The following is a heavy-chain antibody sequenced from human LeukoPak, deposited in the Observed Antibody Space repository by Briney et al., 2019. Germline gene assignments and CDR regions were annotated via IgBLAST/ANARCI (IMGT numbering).Heavy chain of an antibody. CDR3: AKGSRDYCTGTVCYPFDS. CDR2: ITGSSGDT. V-gene: IGHV3-23*01. CDR1: GFSLSSYA. D-gene: IGHD2-8*02. Sequence: GGSLRLSCAPSGFSLSSYAMSCVPPAPGGGLEWVAGITGSSGDTWYGGSLKGRFTISRDNSKNILYMEMNSLRAEDTAVYPCAKGSRDYCTGTVCYPFDSWGQGTLVTVSS. J-gene: IGHJ4*02.